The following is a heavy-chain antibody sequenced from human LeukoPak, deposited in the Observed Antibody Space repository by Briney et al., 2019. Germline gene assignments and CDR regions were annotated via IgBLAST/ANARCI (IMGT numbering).Heavy chain of an antibody. J-gene: IGHJ4*02. CDR3: ARKRPFDY. Sequence: ASVKVSCKASGYTFTGYYIHWVRQAPGQGLEWMGWINPDSGGTNSAQKFQGRVTMTRDTSISTAYMELSRLRSDDTAMYYCARKRPFDYWGQGTLVTVSS. CDR1: GYTFTGYY. V-gene: IGHV1-2*02. CDR2: INPDSGGT.